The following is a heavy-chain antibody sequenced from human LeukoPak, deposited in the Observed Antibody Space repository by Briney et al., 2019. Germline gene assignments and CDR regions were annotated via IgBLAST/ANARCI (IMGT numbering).Heavy chain of an antibody. CDR3: AKDTGYDNSGGTFDY. Sequence: GGSLRLSCAASGFTFDDYAMHWVRQAPGKGLEWVSGINWNSGSIGYADSVKGRFTISRDNAKNSLYLQMNSLRAEDTALYYCAKDTGYDNSGGTFDYWGQGTLVTVSS. J-gene: IGHJ4*02. CDR2: INWNSGSI. V-gene: IGHV3-9*01. D-gene: IGHD3-22*01. CDR1: GFTFDDYA.